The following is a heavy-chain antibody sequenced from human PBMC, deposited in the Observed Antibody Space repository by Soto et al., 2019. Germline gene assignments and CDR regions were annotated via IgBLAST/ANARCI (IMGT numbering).Heavy chain of an antibody. CDR3: ARGSLPTVAN. J-gene: IGHJ4*02. CDR1: GFVFTNFY. Sequence: QVQLVESGGGAVQPGKSLRLSCAASGFVFTNFYMHWVRQTPGKGLEWLAVVSDDGNNKYYADSVGGRFIISRNNSNNTWALQMNDLGVDDMAVYYCARGSLPTVANWGQGTLVTVSS. V-gene: IGHV3-30-3*01. CDR2: VSDDGNNK. D-gene: IGHD2-8*01.